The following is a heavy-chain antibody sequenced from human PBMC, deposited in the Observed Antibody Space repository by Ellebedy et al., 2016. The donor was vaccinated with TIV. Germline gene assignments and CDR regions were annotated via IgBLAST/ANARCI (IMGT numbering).Heavy chain of an antibody. D-gene: IGHD3-16*01. CDR2: ISSSSSYI. Sequence: GGSLRLXXAASGFTFSSYSMNWVRQAPGKGLEWVSSISSSSSYIYYADSVKGRFTISRDNSENTLYLQMNSLRAEDTAVYYCARGVGGYWGQGTLVTVSS. J-gene: IGHJ4*02. CDR1: GFTFSSYS. CDR3: ARGVGGY. V-gene: IGHV3-21*01.